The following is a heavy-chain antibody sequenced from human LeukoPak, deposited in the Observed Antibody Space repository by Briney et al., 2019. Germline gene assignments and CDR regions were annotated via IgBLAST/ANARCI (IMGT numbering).Heavy chain of an antibody. CDR1: GGTFSSCA. Sequence: GSSVKVSCKASGGTFSSCAISWVRQAPGQGLEWMGGIIPIFGTANYEQKFQGRVTITADKSTSTAYMELSSLRSEDTAVYYCASWVVPAASGPYFDYWGQGTLVTVSS. CDR2: IIPIFGTA. V-gene: IGHV1-69*06. D-gene: IGHD2-2*01. CDR3: ASWVVPAASGPYFDY. J-gene: IGHJ4*02.